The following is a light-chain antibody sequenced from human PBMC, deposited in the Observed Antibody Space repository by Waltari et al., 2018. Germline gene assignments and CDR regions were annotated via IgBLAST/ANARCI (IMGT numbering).Light chain of an antibody. CDR2: DVS. CDR3: ASYTTSDSYV. Sequence: QSALHKPASVSGSPGQSITSSCAGCSSDVGASNSVSWYQHPPGKAPRLIIYDVSNRPSGVSNRFSGSRSGNTASLTISGRQAEDEADYYCASYTTSDSYVFGTGTEVTVL. CDR1: SSDVGASNS. J-gene: IGLJ1*01. V-gene: IGLV2-14*03.